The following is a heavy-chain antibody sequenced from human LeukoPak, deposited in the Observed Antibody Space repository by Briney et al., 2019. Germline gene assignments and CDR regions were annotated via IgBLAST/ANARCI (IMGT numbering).Heavy chain of an antibody. D-gene: IGHD2/OR15-2a*01. CDR2: IYYSGST. CDR3: AREDYFGFGFIDY. V-gene: IGHV4-39*07. Sequence: SETLSLTCTVSGGSISSSSYYWGWIRQPPGKGLEWIGSIYYSGSTYYNPSLKSRVTISVDTSKNQFSLKLSSVTAADTAVYYCAREDYFGFGFIDYWGQGTLVTVSS. CDR1: GGSISSSSYY. J-gene: IGHJ4*02.